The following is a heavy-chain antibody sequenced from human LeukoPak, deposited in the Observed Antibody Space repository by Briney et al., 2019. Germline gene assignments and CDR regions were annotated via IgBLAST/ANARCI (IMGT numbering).Heavy chain of an antibody. CDR1: GGSISSYY. J-gene: IGHJ5*02. CDR3: ARSEYYYGSGLFDP. CDR2: IYYSGST. V-gene: IGHV4-59*08. Sequence: SSETLSLTCTVSGGSISSYYWSWIRQPPGKGLEWIGYIYYSGSTNYNPSLKSRVTISVATSKNQFSLKLSSVTAANTAVYYFARSEYYYGSGLFDPWGQGTLVTVSS. D-gene: IGHD3-10*01.